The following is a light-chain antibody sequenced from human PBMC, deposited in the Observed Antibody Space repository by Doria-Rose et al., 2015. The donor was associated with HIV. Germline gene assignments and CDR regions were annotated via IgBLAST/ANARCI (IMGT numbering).Light chain of an antibody. V-gene: IGKV3-20*01. CDR1: QSFISTY. CDR2: DGS. CDR3: HQYGTSWT. Sequence: DIVMTQSPGTLSLSPGERATLSCRASQSFISTYLAWYQQKPGQAPSFLIYDGSTRATGIPDRFSASGSGTDFTLTINRLEPEDFALYYCHQYGTSWTFGQGTKVEI. J-gene: IGKJ1*01.